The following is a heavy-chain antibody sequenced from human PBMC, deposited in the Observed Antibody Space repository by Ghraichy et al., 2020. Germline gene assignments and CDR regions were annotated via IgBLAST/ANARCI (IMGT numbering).Heavy chain of an antibody. J-gene: IGHJ4*02. Sequence: SETLSLTCTVSGGSVSSDFYYWSWTRQPPGKGLEWIGYIRYSGSTNYNPSLKSRATISLDTSKNQFSLKLSSVNAADTALYYCARTGGGYDYPDYWGQGTPVNVSS. CDR3: ARTGGGYDYPDY. V-gene: IGHV4-61*01. D-gene: IGHD5-12*01. CDR2: IRYSGST. CDR1: GGSVSSDFYY.